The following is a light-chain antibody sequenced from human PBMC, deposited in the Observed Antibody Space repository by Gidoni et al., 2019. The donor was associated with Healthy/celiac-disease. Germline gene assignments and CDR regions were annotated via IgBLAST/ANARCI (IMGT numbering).Light chain of an antibody. CDR1: QSVSSSY. V-gene: IGKV3-20*01. CDR2: GAS. Sequence: EIVLTQSPGTLSLSPGERATLACRASQSVSSSYLAWYQQKPGQAPRLLIYGASSRAPGIPDRFSGSGSGTDFTLTISRLEPEDFAVYYCQQYGSSRYTFXQXTKLXIK. J-gene: IGKJ2*01. CDR3: QQYGSSRYT.